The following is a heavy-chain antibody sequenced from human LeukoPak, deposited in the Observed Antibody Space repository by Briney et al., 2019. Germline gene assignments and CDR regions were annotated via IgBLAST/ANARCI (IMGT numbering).Heavy chain of an antibody. CDR1: GGSISSSSYY. CDR2: IYYSGST. D-gene: IGHD3-9*01. CDR3: ARRSITRYFDWLSDS. V-gene: IGHV4-39*01. Sequence: SETLSLTCTVSGGSISSSSYYWGWIRQPPGKGLEWIGSIYYSGSTYYNPSLKSRVTISVDTSKNQFSLKLSSVTAADTAVYYCARRSITRYFDWLSDSWGQGTLVTVSS. J-gene: IGHJ4*02.